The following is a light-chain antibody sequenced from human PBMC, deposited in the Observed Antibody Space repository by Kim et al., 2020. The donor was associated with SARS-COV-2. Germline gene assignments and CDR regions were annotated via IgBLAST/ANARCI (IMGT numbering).Light chain of an antibody. CDR2: DTA. J-gene: IGLJ3*02. V-gene: IGLV7-46*01. Sequence: PGGTVTLPCDTSIGNVTSGHYRYWFQQRPSQAPRTMIYDTAKKHSWTPARFSGSLLGGKAALTLSGAQPGDEADYYCSLFYSGFWVFGGGTQLTVL. CDR3: SLFYSGFWV. CDR1: IGNVTSGHY.